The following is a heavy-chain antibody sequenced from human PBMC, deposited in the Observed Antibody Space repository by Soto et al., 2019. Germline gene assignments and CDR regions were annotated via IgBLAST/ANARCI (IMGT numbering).Heavy chain of an antibody. CDR3: ARYFRGSGRYFFDY. J-gene: IGHJ4*02. V-gene: IGHV3-7*03. CDR1: GFTFISSF. Sequence: GGSLRLSCVASGFTFISSFMGWVRQAPGKGLEWVANINQDGGGTHYVDSVEGRFTISRDNAKDSLYLQMNSLRGEDTAVYYCARYFRGSGRYFFDYWGQGTLVTVSS. D-gene: IGHD6-19*01. CDR2: INQDGGGT.